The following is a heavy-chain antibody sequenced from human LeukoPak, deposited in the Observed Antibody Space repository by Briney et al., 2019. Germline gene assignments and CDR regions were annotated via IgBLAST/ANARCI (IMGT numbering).Heavy chain of an antibody. CDR3: ARHGPRDEYYYDSSGSYAFDI. CDR1: GGSFSGYY. V-gene: IGHV4-59*08. D-gene: IGHD3-22*01. CDR2: IYYSGST. J-gene: IGHJ3*02. Sequence: PSETLSLTCAVYGGSFSGYYWSWIRQPPGKGLEWIGYIYYSGSTNYNPSLKSRVTISVDTSKNQFSLKLSSVTAADTAVYYCARHGPRDEYYYDSSGSYAFDIWGQGTMVTVSS.